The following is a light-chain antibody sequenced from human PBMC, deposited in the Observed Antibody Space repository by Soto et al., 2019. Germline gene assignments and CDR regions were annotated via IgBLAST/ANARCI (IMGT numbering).Light chain of an antibody. CDR2: RNN. J-gene: IGLJ1*01. CDR3: QSYDSSRSPLYV. V-gene: IGLV1-40*01. CDR1: SSNIGAGYD. Sequence: QSVLTQPPSVSGAPGQRVTISCTGSSSNIGAGYDVHWYQQLPGTAPKLLIFRNNNRPSGVPDRFSGSKSGTSASLAITGLQAEDEADYYCQSYDSSRSPLYVFGTGTKVTVL.